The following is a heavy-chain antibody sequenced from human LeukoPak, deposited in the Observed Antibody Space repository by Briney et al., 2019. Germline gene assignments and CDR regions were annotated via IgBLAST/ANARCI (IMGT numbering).Heavy chain of an antibody. Sequence: PSETLSLTCTVSGGSITSYYWSWIRQPPGKGLEWIGYISDSGSTKYNPSLKSRVSISVDTSKNQFSLKLSSVTAADTAVYYCARAATVTNYYYYYMDVWGKGTTVTVSS. V-gene: IGHV4-59*01. CDR2: ISDSGST. CDR3: ARAATVTNYYYYYMDV. J-gene: IGHJ6*03. CDR1: GGSITSYY. D-gene: IGHD4-17*01.